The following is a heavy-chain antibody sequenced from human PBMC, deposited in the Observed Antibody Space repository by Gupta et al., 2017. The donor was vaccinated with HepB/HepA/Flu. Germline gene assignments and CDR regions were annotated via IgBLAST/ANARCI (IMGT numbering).Heavy chain of an antibody. D-gene: IGHD2-2*01. V-gene: IGHV3-53*01. CDR2: IYSGGST. CDR3: ARDRGYCSSTGCYSSWYFDL. J-gene: IGHJ2*01. Sequence: EVHLVESGGGLIQPGGPLRLSCAASGFTVSRNYIRWVRQAPGQGLEWVSVIYSGGSTYYADSVKGRFTISRDNSKNTLYLQMNSLRAEDTAVYYCARDRGYCSSTGCYSSWYFDLWGRGTLVTVSS. CDR1: GFTVSRNY.